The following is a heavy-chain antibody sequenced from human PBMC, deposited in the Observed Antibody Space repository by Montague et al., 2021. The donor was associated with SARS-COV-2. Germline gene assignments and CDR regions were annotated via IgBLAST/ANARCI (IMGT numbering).Heavy chain of an antibody. J-gene: IGHJ4*02. D-gene: IGHD3-10*01. CDR2: IYYSGST. Sequence: SETLSLTCTVSGGSISNYHWNWIRQPPGKGLEWIAYIYYSGSTNYNPSLQSRVTISVDTSNNHFSLKVTSVTAADTAVYYCARAPYYGPGKPYQFDYWGRGTLVTVSS. CDR3: ARAPYYGPGKPYQFDY. CDR1: GGSISNYH. V-gene: IGHV4-59*08.